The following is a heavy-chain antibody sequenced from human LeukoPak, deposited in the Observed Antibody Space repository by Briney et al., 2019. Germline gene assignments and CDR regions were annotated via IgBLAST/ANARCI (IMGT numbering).Heavy chain of an antibody. D-gene: IGHD3-10*01. CDR1: GGSISSSSYY. J-gene: IGHJ4*02. CDR3: ARHPFRGFSYFDY. V-gene: IGHV4-39*01. Sequence: SETLSLTCTVSGGSISSSSYYWGWIRQPPGKGLEWIGSIYYSGSTYYNPSLKSRVTISVDTSKNQFSLKLSSVTAADTAVYYCARHPFRGFSYFDYWGKGTLVTVSS. CDR2: IYYSGST.